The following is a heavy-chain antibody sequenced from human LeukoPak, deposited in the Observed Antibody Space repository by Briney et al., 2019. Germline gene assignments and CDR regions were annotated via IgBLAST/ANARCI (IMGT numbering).Heavy chain of an antibody. J-gene: IGHJ4*02. CDR2: IKQDGSEK. Sequence: PGGSLRLSCAASGFTFSSYWMSWVRQAPGKGLEWVANIKQDGSEKYYVDSVKGRFTISRDNAKNSLYLQMNSLRAEDTAVYYCAREGDIVVVVAATDFDYWGQGTLVTVSS. D-gene: IGHD2-15*01. V-gene: IGHV3-7*01. CDR1: GFTFSSYW. CDR3: AREGDIVVVVAATDFDY.